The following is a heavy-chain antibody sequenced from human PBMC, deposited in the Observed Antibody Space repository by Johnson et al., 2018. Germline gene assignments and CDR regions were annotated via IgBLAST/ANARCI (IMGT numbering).Heavy chain of an antibody. CDR2: IAYDGSDK. D-gene: IGHD6-19*01. Sequence: QVQLVQSGGGVVQPGRSLRLSCAASRFTFSSYGMHWVRQAPGKGLEWVAAIAYDGSDKYYADSVKGRFTISRDKSKNTLYLQKSGLSAEDTGMYYCGRDPSSNYSYAMDVGGQGTTVTVSS. V-gene: IGHV3-30*03. J-gene: IGHJ6*02. CDR3: GRDPSSNYSYAMDV. CDR1: RFTFSSYG.